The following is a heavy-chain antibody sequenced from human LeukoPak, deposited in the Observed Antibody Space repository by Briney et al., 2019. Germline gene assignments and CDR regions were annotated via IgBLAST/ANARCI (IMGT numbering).Heavy chain of an antibody. D-gene: IGHD3-22*01. V-gene: IGHV4-61*08. CDR1: GGSVSSADYY. CDR3: ARGPDSSGYHFDY. Sequence: PSETLSLTCTVSGGSVSSADYYWSWIRHPPGKTLEWIGYIYHTGSNNYKYSLKSRVTISVDTSKNQFSLRLTSVTAADTAVYYCARGPDSSGYHFDYWGQGTLVTVSS. J-gene: IGHJ4*02. CDR2: IYHTGSN.